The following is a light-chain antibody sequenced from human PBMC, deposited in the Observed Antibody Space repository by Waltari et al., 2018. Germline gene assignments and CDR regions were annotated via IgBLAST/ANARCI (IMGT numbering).Light chain of an antibody. CDR2: EVS. CDR1: SSDVGGYNY. CDR3: SSYAGSNNWV. V-gene: IGLV2-8*01. Sequence: QSALTQPPSASGSPGQSVAISCTGTSSDVGGYNYVSWYQQHPGNAPKLMICEVSKRPSGVPDRFSGSKSGNTASLTVSGLQAEDEADYYCSSYAGSNNWVFGGGTKLTVL. J-gene: IGLJ3*02.